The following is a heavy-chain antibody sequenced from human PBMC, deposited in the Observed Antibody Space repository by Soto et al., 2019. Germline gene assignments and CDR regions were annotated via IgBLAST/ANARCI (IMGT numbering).Heavy chain of an antibody. D-gene: IGHD3-16*01. CDR2: TYYRSKWYN. J-gene: IGHJ4*02. CDR1: GDSVSGNSAA. CDR3: AREVPYYESRDRYFDY. V-gene: IGHV6-1*01. Sequence: SQTLSLTCAISGDSVSGNSAAWNWIRQSPSRGLEWLGRTYYRSKWYNDYAVSVKSRITVTPDTSKNQFSLHLNSVTPEDTAVYYCAREVPYYESRDRYFDYWGKRALATVSS.